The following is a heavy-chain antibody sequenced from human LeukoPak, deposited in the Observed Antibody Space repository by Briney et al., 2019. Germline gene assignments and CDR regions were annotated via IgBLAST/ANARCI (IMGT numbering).Heavy chain of an antibody. CDR3: ARVEMATIIAFDI. D-gene: IGHD5-24*01. CDR1: GGSISSGGYY. Sequence: SQTLSLTCTVSGGSISSGGYYWSWIRQPPGKGLEWIGYIYHSGSTYYNPSLKSRVTISVDRSKNQFSLKLSSVTAANTAVYYCARVEMATIIAFDIWGQGTMVTVSS. J-gene: IGHJ3*02. V-gene: IGHV4-30-2*01. CDR2: IYHSGST.